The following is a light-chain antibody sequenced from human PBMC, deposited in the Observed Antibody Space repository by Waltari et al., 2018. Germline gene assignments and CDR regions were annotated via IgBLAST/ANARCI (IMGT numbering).Light chain of an antibody. V-gene: IGLV4-69*01. Sequence: QPILTQSPSASASLVASVKLTCTLSMRHSSNDRSWLRLQPEKGPRFLMKVNSDGSHRKGDEIPDRFSGSSSGAERYLSISSLQSEDEADYFCQTGRHGTWVFGGGTKLTDL. CDR2: VNSDGSH. CDR3: QTGRHGTWV. J-gene: IGLJ3*02. CDR1: MRHSSND.